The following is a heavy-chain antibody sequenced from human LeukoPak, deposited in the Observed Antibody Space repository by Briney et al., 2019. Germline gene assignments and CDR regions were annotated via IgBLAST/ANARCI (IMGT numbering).Heavy chain of an antibody. CDR3: AKGGVLTYYFGSGSFDPPDY. CDR2: ISSSGGDT. V-gene: IGHV3-23*01. Sequence: GGSLRLSCAASGFMFNRFAMNWVRQAPGKGLEWVSSISSSGGDTYFADSVKGRFTISRDNSKNTLYLQMNSLRAEDTALYYCAKGGVLTYYFGSGSFDPPDYWGQGTLVTVSS. D-gene: IGHD3-10*01. J-gene: IGHJ4*02. CDR1: GFMFNRFA.